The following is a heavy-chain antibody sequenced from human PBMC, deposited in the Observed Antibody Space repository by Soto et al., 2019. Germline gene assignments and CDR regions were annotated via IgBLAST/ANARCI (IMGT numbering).Heavy chain of an antibody. D-gene: IGHD2-2*01. CDR2: IWYDGSNK. CDR3: AGEMQGDIVLVPAAIRGDYYYYGMDV. CDR1: GFTFSSYG. J-gene: IGHJ6*02. Sequence: GGSLRLSCAASGFTFSSYGMHWVRQAPGKGLEWVAVIWYDGSNKYYADSVKGRFTISRDNSKNTLYLQMNSLGAEDTAVYYCAGEMQGDIVLVPAAIRGDYYYYGMDVWGQGTTVTVSS. V-gene: IGHV3-33*01.